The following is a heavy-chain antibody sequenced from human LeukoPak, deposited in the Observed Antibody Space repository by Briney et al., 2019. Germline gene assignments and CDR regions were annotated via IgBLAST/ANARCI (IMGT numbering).Heavy chain of an antibody. CDR3: ASGAPTYYYDSSGQGYFQH. D-gene: IGHD3-22*01. Sequence: SETLSLTCTVSGGSISSYYWSWIRQPPGKGLEWIGYIYYSGSTNYNPSLKSRVTISVDTSKNQFSLKLSSVTAADTAVYYCASGAPTYYYDSSGQGYFQHWGQGTLVTVSS. V-gene: IGHV4-59*01. J-gene: IGHJ1*01. CDR1: GGSISSYY. CDR2: IYYSGST.